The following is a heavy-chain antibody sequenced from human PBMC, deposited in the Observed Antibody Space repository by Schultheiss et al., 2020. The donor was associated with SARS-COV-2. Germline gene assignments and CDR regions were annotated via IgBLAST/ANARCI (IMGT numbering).Heavy chain of an antibody. CDR2: IYTSGST. V-gene: IGHV4-4*07. CDR3: ARGSYGSERGMDV. Sequence: GSLRLSCTVSGGSISSYYWSWIRQPAGKGLEWIGRIYTSGSTNYNPSLKSRVTMSVDTSKNQFSLKLSSVTAADTAVYYCARGSYGSERGMDVWGQGTTVTVSS. CDR1: GGSISSYY. J-gene: IGHJ6*02. D-gene: IGHD3-10*01.